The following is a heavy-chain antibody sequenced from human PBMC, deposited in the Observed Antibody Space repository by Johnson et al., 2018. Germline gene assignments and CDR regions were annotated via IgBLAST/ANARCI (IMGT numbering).Heavy chain of an antibody. J-gene: IGHJ6*02. D-gene: IGHD3-10*01. CDR3: ARDLGVRAPSVGYGMDV. V-gene: IGHV3-9*01. CDR1: GFTFDDYA. Sequence: VQLVESGGGLVQPGRSLRLSCAASGFTFDDYAMHWVRQAPGKGLEWVSGISWNSGIIGYADSVKGRVTNSRDNAKNALYLHRNSLRAEDTALYHWARDLGVRAPSVGYGMDVWGQGTMVTVSS. CDR2: ISWNSGII.